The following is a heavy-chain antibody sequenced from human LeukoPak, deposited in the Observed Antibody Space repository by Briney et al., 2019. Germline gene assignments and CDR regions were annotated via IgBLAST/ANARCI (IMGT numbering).Heavy chain of an antibody. V-gene: IGHV3-21*01. Sequence: PGGSLRLSCSASGFTFSDYDMNWVRQAPGKGLEWVSSISGLSIHIYYGDSVKGRFSISRDNAKNSAYLQMNSLGVEDTAIYYCGRAFPPLRTSSAGDLWGQGILVTVSS. D-gene: IGHD3-16*01. CDR1: GFTFSDYD. CDR2: ISGLSIHI. CDR3: GRAFPPLRTSSAGDL. J-gene: IGHJ4*02.